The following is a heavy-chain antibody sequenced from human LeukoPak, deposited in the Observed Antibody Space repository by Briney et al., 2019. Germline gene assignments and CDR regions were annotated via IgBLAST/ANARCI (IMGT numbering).Heavy chain of an antibody. CDR3: AKDIFPGYCSGGSCYFNAFDI. V-gene: IGHV3-21*01. CDR2: ISSSSSYI. CDR1: GSTFSSYS. Sequence: GGSLRLSCAASGSTFSSYSMNWVRQAPGKGLEWVSSISSSSSYIYYADSVKGRFTISRDNAKNSLYLQMNSLRAEDTAVYYCAKDIFPGYCSGGSCYFNAFDIWGQGTMVTVSS. J-gene: IGHJ3*02. D-gene: IGHD2-15*01.